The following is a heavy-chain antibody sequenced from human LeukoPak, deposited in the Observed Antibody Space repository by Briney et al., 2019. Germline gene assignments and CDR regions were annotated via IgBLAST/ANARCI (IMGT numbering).Heavy chain of an antibody. J-gene: IGHJ4*02. V-gene: IGHV3-7*01. CDR3: AKLLGTATTYDS. Sequence: PGGSLRLSCEASGFTFSGNWMIWVRQAPGKGLEWVASINPDGSQKLYVDSVKGRFTISRDNTKGSLYLQMNSLGAEDTAMYYCAKLLGTATTYDSWGQGTRVTVSS. D-gene: IGHD5-24*01. CDR2: INPDGSQK. CDR1: GFTFSGNW.